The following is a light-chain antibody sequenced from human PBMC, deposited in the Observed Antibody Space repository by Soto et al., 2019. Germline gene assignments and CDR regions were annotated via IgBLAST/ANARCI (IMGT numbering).Light chain of an antibody. V-gene: IGLV2-14*01. CDR3: SSYANGGSYV. CDR2: DVS. CDR1: SRDVGGYNY. Sequence: QSALTQPASVSGSPGLSIAISCTGTSRDVGGYNYVSWYQQQPGKVPKLMIYDVSNRPSGVSNRFSGSKSGNTASLTISGLQAEDEGDYYCSSYANGGSYVFGTGTKVTVL. J-gene: IGLJ1*01.